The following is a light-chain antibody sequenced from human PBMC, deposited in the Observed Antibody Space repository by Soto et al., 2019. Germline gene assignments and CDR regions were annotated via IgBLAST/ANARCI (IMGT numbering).Light chain of an antibody. J-gene: IGKJ1*01. CDR3: QQYGSSPVT. CDR2: GAS. CDR1: QRVSSSY. V-gene: IGKV3-20*01. Sequence: EIVLTQSPGPLSLSPGERATLSCRASQRVSSSYLAWYQQKPGQAPRLLIHGASSRATGIPDRFSGSGSGTDFTLTISRLEPEDFAVYYCQQYGSSPVTFGQGTKVEIK.